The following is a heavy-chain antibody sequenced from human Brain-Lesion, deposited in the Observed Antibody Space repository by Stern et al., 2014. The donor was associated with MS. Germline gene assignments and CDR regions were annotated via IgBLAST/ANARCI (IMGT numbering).Heavy chain of an antibody. CDR1: GYIFTGYY. CDR2: PNPNTGGT. D-gene: IGHD3-3*01. J-gene: IGHJ6*02. Sequence: QVQLVQSGPEVKKPGASVKVSCKTSGYIFTGYYIHPVRQAPGQGPEWMAWPNPNTGGTKYAQKFQGRVTMSRDTSISTAYVELSSLTSDDTAVYYCARDQRGITIFGVVTDYYYLGMDVWGQGTTVTVSS. CDR3: ARDQRGITIFGVVTDYYYLGMDV. V-gene: IGHV1-2*02.